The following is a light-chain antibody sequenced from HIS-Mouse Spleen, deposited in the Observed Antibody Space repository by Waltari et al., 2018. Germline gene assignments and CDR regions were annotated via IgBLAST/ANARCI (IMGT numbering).Light chain of an antibody. Sequence: DIQLTQSPSFLSASVGDRVTITCRASKGISSYLAWYQQKPRKAPKLLIYAASTLQSGVQSRFSGSGSGTEFTLTISSLQPEDFATYYCQQLNSYPPTFGQGTKVEIK. CDR3: QQLNSYPPT. J-gene: IGKJ1*01. CDR2: AAS. CDR1: KGISSY. V-gene: IGKV1-9*01.